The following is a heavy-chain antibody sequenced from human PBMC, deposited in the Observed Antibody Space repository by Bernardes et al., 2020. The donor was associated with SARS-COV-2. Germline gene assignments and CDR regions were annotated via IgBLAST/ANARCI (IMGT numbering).Heavy chain of an antibody. CDR3: ARIDEVTGRDY. V-gene: IGHV3-7*01. Sequence: GGSLRLACVPAGFTFSSYWISWVRHAPRKGLEWVANIKGDGSQTSSVDSVRGRFTISRDNAKNLLYLQMNSLRAEDTAVYYGARIDEVTGRDYWGQGNLVTVSS. CDR1: GFTFSSYW. CDR2: IKGDGSQT. D-gene: IGHD6-19*01. J-gene: IGHJ4*02.